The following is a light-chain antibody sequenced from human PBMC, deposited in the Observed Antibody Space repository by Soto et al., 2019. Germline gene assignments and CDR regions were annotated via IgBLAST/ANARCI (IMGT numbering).Light chain of an antibody. CDR3: CSYTTTTTLYV. J-gene: IGLJ1*01. V-gene: IGLV2-14*01. Sequence: QSALTQPASVSGSPGQSITISCTGTSTGVGNYNYVSWYQQHPGTAPKLMIFEVSNRPSGVSDRFSGSKSGNTASLTISGLQAEDEADYYCCSYTTTTTLYVFGTGTKVTVL. CDR2: EVS. CDR1: STGVGNYNY.